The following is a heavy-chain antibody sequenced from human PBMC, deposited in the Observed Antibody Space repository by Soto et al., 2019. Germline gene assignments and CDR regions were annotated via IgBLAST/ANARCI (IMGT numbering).Heavy chain of an antibody. V-gene: IGHV4-59*08. Sequence: QVQLQESGPGLVKPSETLSLTCTVSGGSIIDYYCSWFRQPPGKGLDWIGYINHNGYSAYNLSLKSTVTMSQDTSKTQFPRTLDAVTATDTAVYYCSRQGYGPLHGRVDVWGQGTTVIVS. CDR1: GGSIIDYY. D-gene: IGHD1-1*01. J-gene: IGHJ6*02. CDR2: INHNGYS. CDR3: SRQGYGPLHGRVDV.